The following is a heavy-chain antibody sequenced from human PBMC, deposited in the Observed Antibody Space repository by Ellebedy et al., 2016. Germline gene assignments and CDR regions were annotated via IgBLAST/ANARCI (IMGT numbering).Heavy chain of an antibody. V-gene: IGHV3-53*01. Sequence: GESLKISCAASGFTVSSNYMSWVRQAPGKGLEWISVIYSGGTTNYADSVKGRFTISRDTSKNTLYLQMNNLRAEDTAVYYCAIRILDGAWGQGTLVTVSS. CDR3: AIRILDGA. J-gene: IGHJ5*02. CDR2: IYSGGTT. D-gene: IGHD2-8*01. CDR1: GFTVSSNY.